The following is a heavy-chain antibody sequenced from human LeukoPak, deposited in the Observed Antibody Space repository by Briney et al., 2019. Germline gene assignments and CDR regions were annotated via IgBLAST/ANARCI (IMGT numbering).Heavy chain of an antibody. CDR1: GYTFTDYN. Sequence: ASVKVSCKTSGYTFTDYNIHWVRQAHGQGLEWMGWISPNSGGTNYAQRFQGMVTMTRDTSISTAYMDLSSLKSDDTATYYCSVWFGELSHWGQGTLVTVSS. CDR2: ISPNSGGT. CDR3: SVWFGELSH. V-gene: IGHV1-2*02. J-gene: IGHJ4*02. D-gene: IGHD3-10*01.